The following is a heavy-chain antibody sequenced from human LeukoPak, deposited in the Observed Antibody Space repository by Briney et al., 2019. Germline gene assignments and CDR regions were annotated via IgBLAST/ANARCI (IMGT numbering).Heavy chain of an antibody. V-gene: IGHV3-15*01. CDR1: GFTFSSYW. J-gene: IGHJ4*02. CDR2: IKSKTDGGTA. CDR3: TTPHYDFWSGYLGY. D-gene: IGHD3-3*01. Sequence: GGSLRLSCAASGFTFSSYWMSWVRQAPGKGLEWVGRIKSKTDGGTADYAAPVKGRFTISRDDSKNTLYLQMNSLKTEDTAVYYCTTPHYDFWSGYLGYWGQGTLVTVSS.